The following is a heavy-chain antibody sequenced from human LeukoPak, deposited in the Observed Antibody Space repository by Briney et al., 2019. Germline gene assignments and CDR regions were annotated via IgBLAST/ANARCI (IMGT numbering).Heavy chain of an antibody. V-gene: IGHV3-30-3*01. D-gene: IGHD3-3*01. CDR2: ISYDGVNK. J-gene: IGHJ3*02. CDR3: ARELTIFGVVIQRYDAFDI. CDR1: GFTFSSYA. Sequence: GGSLRLSCAASGFTFSSYAMHWVRQAPGKGLEWVAVISYDGVNKHYADSVKGRFTISRDNSKNTLYLQMNSLRAEDTAVYYCARELTIFGVVIQRYDAFDIWGQGTIVTVSS.